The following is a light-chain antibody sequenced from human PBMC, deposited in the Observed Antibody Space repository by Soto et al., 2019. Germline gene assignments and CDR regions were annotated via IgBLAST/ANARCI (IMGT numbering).Light chain of an antibody. Sequence: IQMTQSPSSLSASVGDRVTITCRASQGISNELGWYQQRPGKAPKALIYGASNLQSGVPSRFSGSASGTDFTLTISSLQPEDFATYYCLQDYTYPWTFGQGTKVDIK. V-gene: IGKV1-6*01. CDR2: GAS. CDR1: QGISNE. J-gene: IGKJ1*01. CDR3: LQDYTYPWT.